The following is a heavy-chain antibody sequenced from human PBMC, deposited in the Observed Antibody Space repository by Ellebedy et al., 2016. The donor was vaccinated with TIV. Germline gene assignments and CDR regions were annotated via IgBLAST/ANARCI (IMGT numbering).Heavy chain of an antibody. D-gene: IGHD6-19*01. Sequence: ASVKVSCKASGYTFTGYYMHWVRQAPGQGLEWMGWINPNSGGTNYAQKFQGWVTMTRDTSISTAYMELSRLRSDDTAVYYCARDRRIAVAGTIFDYWGQGTLVTVSS. J-gene: IGHJ4*02. CDR2: INPNSGGT. V-gene: IGHV1-2*04. CDR3: ARDRRIAVAGTIFDY. CDR1: GYTFTGYY.